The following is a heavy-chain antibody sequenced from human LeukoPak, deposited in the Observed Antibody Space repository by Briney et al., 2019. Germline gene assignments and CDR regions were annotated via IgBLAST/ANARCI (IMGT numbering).Heavy chain of an antibody. CDR1: GXTFSNYG. J-gene: IGHJ4*02. Sequence: GGSLRLSCAASGXTFSNYGMHWVRQAPGKGLEWVAVILNDGINKNYADSVKGRFTISRDNSKNTLYLQMNSLRAEDTAVYYCTKIYDSSGYYLIDYWGQGTLVTVSS. CDR3: TKIYDSSGYYLIDY. CDR2: ILNDGINK. D-gene: IGHD3-22*01. V-gene: IGHV3-30*02.